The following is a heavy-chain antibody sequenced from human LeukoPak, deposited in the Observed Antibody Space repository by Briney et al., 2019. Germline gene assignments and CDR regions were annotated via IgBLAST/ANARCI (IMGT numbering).Heavy chain of an antibody. CDR2: IGTAGDT. J-gene: IGHJ4*02. Sequence: GGSLRLSCAASGFTFSSYDMHWVRQATGKGLEWVSAIGTAGDTYYPGSVKGRFTISRENAKNSLYLQMNSLRAGDTAVYYCARMGTVTTAYDYWGQGTLVTVSS. CDR3: ARMGTVTTAYDY. D-gene: IGHD4-17*01. V-gene: IGHV3-13*01. CDR1: GFTFSSYD.